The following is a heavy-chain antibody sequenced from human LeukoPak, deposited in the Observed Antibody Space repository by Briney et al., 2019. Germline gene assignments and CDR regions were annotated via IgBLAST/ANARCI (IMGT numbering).Heavy chain of an antibody. V-gene: IGHV3-49*04. D-gene: IGHD3-22*01. CDR2: IRSKAYGGTT. CDR1: GFTFGGYA. J-gene: IGHJ4*02. Sequence: GGSLRLSCTASGFTFGGYAMSWVRQTPGKGLEWVGFIRSKAYGGTTEYAASVKGRFTIPRDDSKSIAYLQMNSLKTEDTAVYYCTRDFFSGYYPYYFDYWGQGTLVTVSS. CDR3: TRDFFSGYYPYYFDY.